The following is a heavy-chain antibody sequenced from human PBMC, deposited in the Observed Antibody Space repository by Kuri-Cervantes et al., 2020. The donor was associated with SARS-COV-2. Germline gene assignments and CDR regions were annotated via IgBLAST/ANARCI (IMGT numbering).Heavy chain of an antibody. CDR1: GFTFSSYG. D-gene: IGHD2-8*02. CDR2: IRYDGSNK. Sequence: GESLKISCAASGFTFSSYGMHWVRQAPGKGLEWVAFIRYDGSNKCYADSVKGRFTISRDNSKNTLYLQMNSLRAEDTAVYYCANTLVHWCFDYWGQGTLVTVSS. V-gene: IGHV3-30*02. J-gene: IGHJ4*02. CDR3: ANTLVHWCFDY.